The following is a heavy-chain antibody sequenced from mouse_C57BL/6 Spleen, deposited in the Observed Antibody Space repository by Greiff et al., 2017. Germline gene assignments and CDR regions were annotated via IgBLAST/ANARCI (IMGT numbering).Heavy chain of an antibody. CDR2: IAPNSGGT. CDR1: GYTFTSYW. V-gene: IGHV1-72*01. CDR3: ASHYYGSSWTWCAY. D-gene: IGHD1-1*01. Sequence: QVQLKQPGAELVKPGASVKLSCKASGYTFTSYWMHWVQQRPGRGLAWIGRIAPNSGGTKYTEKFKSKATLTVDKPSSTAYMQLSSLTSEDSAVYYCASHYYGSSWTWCAYGGQGTLVTVSA. J-gene: IGHJ3*01.